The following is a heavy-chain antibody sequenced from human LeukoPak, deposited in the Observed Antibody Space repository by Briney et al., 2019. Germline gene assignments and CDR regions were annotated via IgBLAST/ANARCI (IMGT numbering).Heavy chain of an antibody. CDR2: ISGSGDTT. D-gene: IGHD6-19*01. Sequence: GGSLRLSCAASGFTFSSYAMSWVRQAPGEGLEWVSVISGSGDTTYYADSVKGRFTISRSNSKNTLYLQMNSLRAEDTAVYHCAKVVGVLSYSSGSYFDYWGQGTLVTVPS. CDR1: GFTFSSYA. V-gene: IGHV3-23*01. CDR3: AKVVGVLSYSSGSYFDY. J-gene: IGHJ4*02.